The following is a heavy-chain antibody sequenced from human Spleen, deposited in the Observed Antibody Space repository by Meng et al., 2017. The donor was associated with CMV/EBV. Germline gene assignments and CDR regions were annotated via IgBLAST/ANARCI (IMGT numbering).Heavy chain of an antibody. CDR3: AKDDSDYEHWSGLIYN. J-gene: IGHJ4*02. D-gene: IGHD3-3*01. Sequence: GESLKISCTTSGFYFRTYAMSWVRQAPGRGLEWVSVINNGGSTAYYADSVKGRFTISRDDSKNAVYLHMNNLRAEDTAVYFCAKDDSDYEHWSGLIYNWGQGTQVTVSS. CDR2: INNGGSTA. CDR1: GFYFRTYA. V-gene: IGHV3-23*03.